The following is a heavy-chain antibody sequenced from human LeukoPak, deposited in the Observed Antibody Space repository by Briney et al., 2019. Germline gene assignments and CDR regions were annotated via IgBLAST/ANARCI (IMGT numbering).Heavy chain of an antibody. V-gene: IGHV1-69*01. D-gene: IGHD2-15*01. CDR3: ASGYCSGGSCYSADY. CDR2: IIPIFGTA. Sequence: SAKVSCKASGGTFSSYAISWVRQAPGQGLEWMGGIIPIFGTANYAQKFQGRVTITADESTSTAYMELSSLRSEDTAVYYCASGYCSGGSCYSADYWGQGTLVTVSS. CDR1: GGTFSSYA. J-gene: IGHJ4*02.